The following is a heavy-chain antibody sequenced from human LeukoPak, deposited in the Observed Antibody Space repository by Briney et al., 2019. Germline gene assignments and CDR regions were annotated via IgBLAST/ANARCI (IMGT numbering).Heavy chain of an antibody. CDR3: ARCDPVVRFLEWLGKDYYYMDV. CDR1: GFTFSSYS. CDR2: ISSSSSYI. J-gene: IGHJ6*03. Sequence: GGSLRLSCAASGFTFSSYSMNWVRQAPGKGLEWVSSISSSSSYIYYADSVKGRFTISRDNAKNSLYLQMNSLRAEDTAVYYCARCDPVVRFLEWLGKDYYYMDVWGKGTTVTVSS. V-gene: IGHV3-21*01. D-gene: IGHD3-3*01.